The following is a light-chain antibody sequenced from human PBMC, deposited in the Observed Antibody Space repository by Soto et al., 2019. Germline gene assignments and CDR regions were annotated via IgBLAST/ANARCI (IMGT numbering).Light chain of an antibody. V-gene: IGKV3-20*01. Sequence: EIVLTQSPGTLSLSPGDRATLSCRASQSVSGTYLAWYQQKPGQAPRLLIYGTSSRATDIPDRFSGSGSGTDFILTISSLEPEDFAVYYCQQYGSSPRTFGQGTKVEIK. CDR2: GTS. CDR3: QQYGSSPRT. CDR1: QSVSGTY. J-gene: IGKJ1*01.